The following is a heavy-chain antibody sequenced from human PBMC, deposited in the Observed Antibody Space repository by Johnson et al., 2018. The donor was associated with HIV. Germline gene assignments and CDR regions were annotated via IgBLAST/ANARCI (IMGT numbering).Heavy chain of an antibody. D-gene: IGHD2-2*02. CDR3: ARDRVPAAIGLAYRGAFDI. Sequence: EKLVESVGGLVQPGGSLRLSCAASGFTFSSYWMSWVRQAPGRGLEWLANIKQDGINKYYADSVKGRFTISRDNSKNTLYLQMNSLRAEDTAVYYCARDRVPAAIGLAYRGAFDIWGQGTMVTVSS. V-gene: IGHV3-7*01. CDR1: GFTFSSYW. CDR2: IKQDGINK. J-gene: IGHJ3*02.